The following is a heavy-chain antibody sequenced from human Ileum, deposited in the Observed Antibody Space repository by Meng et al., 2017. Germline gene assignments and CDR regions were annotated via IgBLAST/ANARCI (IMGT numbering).Heavy chain of an antibody. CDR2: IKKNTEDEAT. V-gene: IGHV3-15*01. CDR1: GFTFRDAW. CDR3: AVARWGSSGCLDH. D-gene: IGHD6-19*01. J-gene: IGHJ4*02. Sequence: DVHVVEAGGGWVKPGGSLRLSCAGSGFTFRDAWMTWVRQAPGKGLEWVGRIKKNTEDEATDYAAPVKGRFTVSRDDSQNTVYLQMTSLKAEDTAVYFCAVARWGSSGCLDHWGQGTLVTVSS.